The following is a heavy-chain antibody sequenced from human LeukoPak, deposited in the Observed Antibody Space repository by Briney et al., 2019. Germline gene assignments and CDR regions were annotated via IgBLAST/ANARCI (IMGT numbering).Heavy chain of an antibody. D-gene: IGHD4-23*01. V-gene: IGHV1-46*01. Sequence: ASVKVSCKASGYTFTSYYMRWVRQAPGQGLEWMGIINPSGGSTSYAQKFQGRVTMTRDMSTSTDYMELSSLRSEDTAVYYCARDNSVEDTAWWFDPWGQGTLVPVSS. CDR3: ARDNSVEDTAWWFDP. CDR1: GYTFTSYY. CDR2: INPSGGST. J-gene: IGHJ5*02.